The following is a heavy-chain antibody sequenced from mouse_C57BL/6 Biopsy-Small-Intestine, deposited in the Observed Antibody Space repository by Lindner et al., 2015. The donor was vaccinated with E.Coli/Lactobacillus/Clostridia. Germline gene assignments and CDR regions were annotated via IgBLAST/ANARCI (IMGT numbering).Heavy chain of an antibody. CDR3: ARRYGNSYYFDS. J-gene: IGHJ2*01. V-gene: IGHV1-9*01. D-gene: IGHD2-1*01. CDR1: GYTFTGYW. CDR2: NVPGSGNT. Sequence: VQLQESGAELVKPGASAKFSCKASGYTFTGYWIGWVKQRPGRGLEWIGENVPGSGNTDYNEKFKGKATFTADTSSNTVYMHLSSLTTEDSAIYYCARRYGNSYYFDSWGQGTTLTVSS.